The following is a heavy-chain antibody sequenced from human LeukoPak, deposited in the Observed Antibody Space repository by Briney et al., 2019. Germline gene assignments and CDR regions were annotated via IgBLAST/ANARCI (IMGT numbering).Heavy chain of an antibody. Sequence: GGSLRLSCAASGFTFSSYAMHWVRQAPGKGLEWVSVISYDGSNKYYADSVRGRFTISRDNAKNTLYLQMNSLRAEDTAVYYCARDAVDTANAVWGQGTTVTVSS. CDR1: GFTFSSYA. CDR3: ARDAVDTANAV. D-gene: IGHD5-18*01. CDR2: ISYDGSNK. V-gene: IGHV3-30-3*01. J-gene: IGHJ6*02.